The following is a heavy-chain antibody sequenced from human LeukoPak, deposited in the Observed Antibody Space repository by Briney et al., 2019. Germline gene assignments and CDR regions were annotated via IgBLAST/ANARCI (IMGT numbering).Heavy chain of an antibody. CDR3: ARDYYDSSGYSSPYGMDV. V-gene: IGHV1-18*01. CDR1: GYTFTSYG. J-gene: IGHJ6*02. D-gene: IGHD3-22*01. Sequence: ASVKVSCKASGYTFTSYGISWVRQAPGQGLEWMGWISAYNGNTNYAQKLQGRVTMTTDTSTSTAYMELRSLRSDDPAVYYCARDYYDSSGYSSPYGMDVWGQGTTVTVSS. CDR2: ISAYNGNT.